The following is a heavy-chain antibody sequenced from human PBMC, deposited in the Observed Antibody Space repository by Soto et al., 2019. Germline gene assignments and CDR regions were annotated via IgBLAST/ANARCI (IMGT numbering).Heavy chain of an antibody. CDR3: AKDHLDYGDYSYYGMDV. CDR1: GFTFSSYA. Sequence: PGGSLRLSCAASGFTFSSYAMSWVRQAPGKGLEWVSAISGSGGSTYYADSVKGRFTISRDNSKNTLYLQMNSLRAEDTAVYYCAKDHLDYGDYSYYGMDVWGQGTTVTVSS. J-gene: IGHJ6*02. D-gene: IGHD4-17*01. CDR2: ISGSGGST. V-gene: IGHV3-23*01.